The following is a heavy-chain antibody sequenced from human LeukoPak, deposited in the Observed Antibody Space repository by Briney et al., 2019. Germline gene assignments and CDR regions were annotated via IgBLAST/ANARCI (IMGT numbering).Heavy chain of an antibody. D-gene: IGHD3-22*01. Sequence: ASVKVSCKASGYTFTSYGISWVRQAPGQGLEWMGWISAYNGNTNYAQKLQGRVTMTTDTSTSTAYMELRSLRSDDTAVYYCARDTYYYGSSGYPDYWGQGTLVTVSS. CDR3: ARDTYYYGSSGYPDY. CDR2: ISAYNGNT. J-gene: IGHJ4*02. V-gene: IGHV1-18*01. CDR1: GYTFTSYG.